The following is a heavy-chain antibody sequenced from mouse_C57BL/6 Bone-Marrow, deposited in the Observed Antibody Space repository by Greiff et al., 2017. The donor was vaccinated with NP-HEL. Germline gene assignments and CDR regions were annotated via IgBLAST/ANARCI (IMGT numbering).Heavy chain of an antibody. CDR3: TRERWDGYYEEWCYFDY. J-gene: IGHJ2*01. CDR2: ISSGGDYI. V-gene: IGHV5-9-1*02. CDR1: GFTFSSYA. D-gene: IGHD2-3*01. Sequence: EVMLVESGEGLVKPGGSLKLSCAASGFTFSSYAMSWVRQTPEKRLEWVAYISSGGDYIYYADTVKGRFTISRDNARNTLYLQMSSLKSEDTAMYYCTRERWDGYYEEWCYFDYWGQGTTLTVSS.